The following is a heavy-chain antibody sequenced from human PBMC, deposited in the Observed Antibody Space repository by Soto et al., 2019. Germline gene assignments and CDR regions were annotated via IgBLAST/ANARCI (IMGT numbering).Heavy chain of an antibody. CDR1: GDSVSRNSAA. Sequence: PSQTLSLTCAISGDSVSRNSAAWNWIRQSPSRGLEWLGRTYYRSKWYSDYAVSVKSRITINADTSKNQFSLQLNSVTPEDTAVYYCARVLAASSWYYFDYWGQGTLVTVSS. D-gene: IGHD6-13*01. V-gene: IGHV6-1*01. CDR3: ARVLAASSWYYFDY. J-gene: IGHJ4*02. CDR2: TYYRSKWYS.